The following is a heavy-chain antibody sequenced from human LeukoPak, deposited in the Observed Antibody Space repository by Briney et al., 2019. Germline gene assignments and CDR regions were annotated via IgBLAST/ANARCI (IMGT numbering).Heavy chain of an antibody. CDR2: IYPGDSDT. CDR3: ARQADLDTAMGDY. CDR1: GYSFTSYW. J-gene: IGHJ4*02. D-gene: IGHD5-18*01. V-gene: IGHV5-51*01. Sequence: GESLKTSCKGSGYSFTSYWIGWVRQMPGKGLEWMGIIYPGDSDTRYSPSFQGQVTISADKSISTAYLQWSSLKASDTAMYYCARQADLDTAMGDYWGQGTLVTVSS.